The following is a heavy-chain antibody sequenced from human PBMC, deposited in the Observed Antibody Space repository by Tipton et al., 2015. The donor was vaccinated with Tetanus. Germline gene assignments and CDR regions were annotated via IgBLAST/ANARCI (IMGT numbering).Heavy chain of an antibody. V-gene: IGHV3-23*01. CDR3: AKEPGEYSSSSAYFFHN. D-gene: IGHD6-6*01. CDR1: GFTFSSHG. J-gene: IGHJ4*02. Sequence: SLRLSCAASGFTFSSHGMSWVRQAPGKGLEWVSVISGSGGSTDYAGSVKGRFTVSRDNSRNTLYLQMNSLRAEDSAAYYCAKEPGEYSSSSAYFFHNWGQGTLVTVSS. CDR2: ISGSGGST.